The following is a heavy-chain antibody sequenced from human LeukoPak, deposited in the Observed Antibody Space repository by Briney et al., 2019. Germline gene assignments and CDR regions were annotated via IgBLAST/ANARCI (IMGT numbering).Heavy chain of an antibody. CDR3: ARDLTDSSSSLGY. CDR1: GGSISSGSYY. V-gene: IGHV4-39*07. Sequence: SETLSLTCTVSGGSISSGSYYWSWIRQPPGKGLEWIGEINHSGSTNYNPSLKSRVTISVDTSKNQFSLKLSSVTAADTAVYYCARDLTDSSSSLGYWGQGTLVTVSS. CDR2: INHSGST. J-gene: IGHJ4*02. D-gene: IGHD6-6*01.